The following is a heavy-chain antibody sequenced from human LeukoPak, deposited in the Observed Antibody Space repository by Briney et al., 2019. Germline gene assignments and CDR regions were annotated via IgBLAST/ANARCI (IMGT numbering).Heavy chain of an antibody. CDR1: GGSISSGAYY. D-gene: IGHD3-22*01. CDR2: IYYSGST. J-gene: IGHJ3*02. V-gene: IGHV4-31*03. CDR3: ARSATYYYDSSGSQDI. Sequence: SETLSLTCTVSGGSISSGAYYWNWIRQHPGKGLEWIGYIYYSGSTYYNPSLKSRVTISVDTPKNQFSLKLSSVTAADTAVYYCARSATYYYDSSGSQDIWGQGTMVTVSS.